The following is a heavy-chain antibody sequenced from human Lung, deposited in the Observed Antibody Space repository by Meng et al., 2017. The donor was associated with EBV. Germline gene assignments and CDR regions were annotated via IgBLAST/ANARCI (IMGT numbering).Heavy chain of an antibody. J-gene: IGHJ4*02. V-gene: IGHV3-53*01. D-gene: IGHD3-22*01. CDR2: IYSGGST. CDR1: GSTVSY. CDR3: ASEDDSSGYFRY. Sequence: EVQEVVSEGGLIPPGGSLRPSCTVSGSTVSYMRWVRQAPGKGLEWVSDIYSGGSTYYADSVKGRFTISRDNSKNTLYLQMNSLRAEDTAVYYCASEDDSSGYFRYWGQGTLVTVSS.